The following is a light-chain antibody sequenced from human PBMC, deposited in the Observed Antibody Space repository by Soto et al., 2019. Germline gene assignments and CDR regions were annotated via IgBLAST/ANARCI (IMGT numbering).Light chain of an antibody. CDR1: RSDVGTYNY. CDR2: EVT. Sequence: QSVLTQPASVSGSPGQSITISCTATRSDVGTYNYVSWYQQHPGKAPKLLIYEVTDRPSGVSNRFSGSKSGNTASLTISGLQAEDEADYYCSSYTTSSTRVFGPGTKLTVL. V-gene: IGLV2-14*01. J-gene: IGLJ1*01. CDR3: SSYTTSSTRV.